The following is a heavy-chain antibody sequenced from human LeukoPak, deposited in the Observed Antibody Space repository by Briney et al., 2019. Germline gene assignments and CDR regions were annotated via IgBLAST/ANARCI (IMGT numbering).Heavy chain of an antibody. J-gene: IGHJ4*02. CDR3: ARVEYNWNYAEQYFDY. Sequence: GGSLRLSCATSGFTFNRHGLHWVRQAPGKGLEWVAVISYDGSKKYYADSVKGRFTISRDNAKNSLYLQMNSLRAEDTAVYYCARVEYNWNYAEQYFDYWGQGTLVTVSS. CDR1: GFTFNRHG. D-gene: IGHD1-7*01. V-gene: IGHV3-30*03. CDR2: ISYDGSKK.